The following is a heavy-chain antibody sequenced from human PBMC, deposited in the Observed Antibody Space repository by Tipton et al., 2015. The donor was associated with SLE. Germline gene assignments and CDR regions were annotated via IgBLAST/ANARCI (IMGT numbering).Heavy chain of an antibody. D-gene: IGHD2-8*01. Sequence: QLVQSGAEVKKPGESLKLSCKGSGYSFTSYWIGWVRQMPGKGLEWMGIIYPGDSDTRYSPSFQGQVTISADKSISTVYLQWSSLKASDTAMYSCARQEGILYGSSYFDCWGQVTLVTVAS. J-gene: IGHJ4*02. CDR2: IYPGDSDT. V-gene: IGHV5-51*01. CDR3: ARQEGILYGSSYFDC. CDR1: GYSFTSYW.